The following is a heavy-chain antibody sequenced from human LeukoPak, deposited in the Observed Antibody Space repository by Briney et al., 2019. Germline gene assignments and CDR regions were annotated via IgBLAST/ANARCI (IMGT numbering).Heavy chain of an antibody. CDR1: GFTFSNYW. D-gene: IGHD3-22*01. V-gene: IGHV3-74*01. Sequence: GGSLRLSCAASGFTFSNYWMSWVRQAPGKGLVWVSRINSDGSGTTYADSVKGRFTISRDNAKNTLYLQMNSLRAEDTAVYYCARAFYYDSSGYVNDYWGQGTLVTVSS. CDR3: ARAFYYDSSGYVNDY. J-gene: IGHJ4*02. CDR2: INSDGSGT.